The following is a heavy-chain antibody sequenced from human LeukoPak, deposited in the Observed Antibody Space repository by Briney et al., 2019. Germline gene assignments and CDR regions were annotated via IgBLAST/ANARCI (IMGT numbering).Heavy chain of an antibody. D-gene: IGHD6-19*01. V-gene: IGHV3-23*01. CDR3: AKRLGIAVAGGAFDI. Sequence: GGSLRPSCAASRFTFSYYAMIWVRQAPGKGQEWVSAITGSGDITYYADSVKGRFTISRDNSKNTLYLQMNSLRAEDTAVYYCAKRLGIAVAGGAFDIWGQGTMVTVSS. CDR2: ITGSGDIT. J-gene: IGHJ3*02. CDR1: RFTFSYYA.